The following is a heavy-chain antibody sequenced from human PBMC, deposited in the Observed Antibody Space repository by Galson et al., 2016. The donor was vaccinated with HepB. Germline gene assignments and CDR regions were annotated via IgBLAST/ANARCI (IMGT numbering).Heavy chain of an antibody. D-gene: IGHD5-18*01. CDR2: ISGSGGGT. J-gene: IGHJ4*02. Sequence: SLRLSCAASGFIFSSYAMTWVRQTPGKGLEWVSTISGSGGGTYYADSVKGRFTMSRDNSKNTLYLQMNSLIAEDTAVYYCAHTLSYVDIDMDFQYYFDYWGQGTLVTVSS. V-gene: IGHV3-23*01. CDR1: GFIFSSYA. CDR3: AHTLSYVDIDMDFQYYFDY.